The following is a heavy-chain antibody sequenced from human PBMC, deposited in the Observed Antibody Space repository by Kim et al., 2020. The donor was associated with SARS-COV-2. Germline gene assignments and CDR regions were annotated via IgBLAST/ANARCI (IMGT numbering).Heavy chain of an antibody. CDR2: IWYDGSNK. Sequence: GGSLRLSCAASGFTFSSYAMHWVRQAPGKGLEWVAVIWYDGSNKYYADSVKGRFTISRDNSKNTLYLQMNSLRAEDTAVYYCAKDGSSSWEDAFDIWGQGTMVTVSS. CDR1: GFTFSSYA. D-gene: IGHD6-13*01. V-gene: IGHV3-33*06. J-gene: IGHJ3*02. CDR3: AKDGSSSWEDAFDI.